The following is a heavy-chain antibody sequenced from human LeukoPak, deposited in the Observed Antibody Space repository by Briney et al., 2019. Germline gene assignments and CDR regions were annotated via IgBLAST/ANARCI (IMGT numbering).Heavy chain of an antibody. Sequence: SVKVSCKASGGTFSSYAISWVRQAPGQGLGWMGGIIPIFGTANYAQKFQGRVTITTDESTSTAYMELSSLRSEDTAVYYCASGYDSSGYHHYWGQGTLVTVSS. V-gene: IGHV1-69*05. CDR2: IIPIFGTA. CDR1: GGTFSSYA. D-gene: IGHD3-22*01. CDR3: ASGYDSSGYHHY. J-gene: IGHJ4*02.